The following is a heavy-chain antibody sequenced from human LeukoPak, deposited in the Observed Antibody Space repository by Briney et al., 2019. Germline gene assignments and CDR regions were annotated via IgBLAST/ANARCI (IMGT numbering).Heavy chain of an antibody. J-gene: IGHJ6*03. D-gene: IGHD2-21*01. Sequence: RASVKVSCKASGYTFTGYYMHWVRQAPGQGLEWLGWINPNSGDTNYSQKFRGRITMTRDTSTTTAYMELSRLRPDDTAVFYCASLACGGDCYYHYYMDVWGKGTTVTVSS. CDR2: INPNSGDT. V-gene: IGHV1-2*02. CDR3: ASLACGGDCYYHYYMDV. CDR1: GYTFTGYY.